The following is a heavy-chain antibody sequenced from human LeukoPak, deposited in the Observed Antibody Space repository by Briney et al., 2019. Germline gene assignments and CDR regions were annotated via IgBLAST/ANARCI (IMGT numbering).Heavy chain of an antibody. CDR2: IIPIFGTA. Sequence: SVKVSCMASGGTFSSYAISWVRQAPGQGLEWMGRIIPIFGTANYAQKFQGRVTITTDESTSTAYMELSSLRSEDTAVYYCAYDFWSGYYTGYNWFDPWGQGTLVTVSS. CDR3: AYDFWSGYYTGYNWFDP. V-gene: IGHV1-69*05. J-gene: IGHJ5*02. D-gene: IGHD3-3*01. CDR1: GGTFSSYA.